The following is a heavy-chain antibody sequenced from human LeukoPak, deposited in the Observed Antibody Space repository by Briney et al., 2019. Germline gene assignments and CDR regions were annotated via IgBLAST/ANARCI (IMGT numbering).Heavy chain of an antibody. J-gene: IGHJ6*02. V-gene: IGHV3-23*01. D-gene: IGHD2-2*02. CDR2: ISGSGGTT. CDR1: GFTFSNYA. CDR3: AKGGRNDIVVVPAAIRYYYYGMDV. Sequence: GGSLRLSCAASGFTFSNYAMSWVRQAPGKGLEWVSGISGSGGTTYYADSVKGRFTISRDNSKNTLYLQMNSLRAEDTAVYYCAKGGRNDIVVVPAAIRYYYYGMDVWGQGTTVTVSS.